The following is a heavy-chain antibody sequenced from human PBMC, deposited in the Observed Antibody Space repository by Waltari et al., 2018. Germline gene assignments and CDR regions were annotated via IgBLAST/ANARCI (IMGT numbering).Heavy chain of an antibody. CDR2: IYHSGST. D-gene: IGHD2-2*02. V-gene: IGHV4-38-2*02. CDR1: GYSISSGYY. Sequence: QVQLQESGPGLVKPSETLSLTCTVSGYSISSGYYWGWIRQPPGKGLEWIGSIYHSGSTYYNPSLKSRVTISVDTSKNQFSLKLSSVTAADTAVYYCAGRLYDHSEGWFDPWGQGTLVTVSS. J-gene: IGHJ5*02. CDR3: AGRLYDHSEGWFDP.